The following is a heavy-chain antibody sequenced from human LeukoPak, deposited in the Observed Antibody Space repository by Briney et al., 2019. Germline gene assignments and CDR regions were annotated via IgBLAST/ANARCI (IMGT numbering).Heavy chain of an antibody. V-gene: IGHV5-51*01. CDR2: IDPDDSNT. J-gene: IGHJ4*02. CDR3: ARRFPLLYYFDY. D-gene: IGHD2-15*01. Sequence: GESLKISCKGSGYSFTSYWIGWVRQMPGKGLEWMGIIDPDDSNTRYSPSFQGQVTISVDKSITTAYPQWSSLKASDTAMYYCARRFPLLYYFDYWGQGTLVTVSS. CDR1: GYSFTSYW.